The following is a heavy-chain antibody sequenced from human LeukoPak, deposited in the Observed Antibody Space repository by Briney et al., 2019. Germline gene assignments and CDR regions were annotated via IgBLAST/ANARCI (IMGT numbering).Heavy chain of an antibody. J-gene: IGHJ4*02. CDR3: ARGPRWTRQSGGLGY. Sequence: ASVKVSCKASGYTFTGYYMHWVRQATGQGLGWMGWMNPNSGNTGYAQKFQGRVTMTRNTSISTAYMELSSLRSEDTAVYYCARGPRWTRQSGGLGYWGQGTLVTVSS. CDR1: GYTFTGYY. V-gene: IGHV1-8*02. D-gene: IGHD2-15*01. CDR2: MNPNSGNT.